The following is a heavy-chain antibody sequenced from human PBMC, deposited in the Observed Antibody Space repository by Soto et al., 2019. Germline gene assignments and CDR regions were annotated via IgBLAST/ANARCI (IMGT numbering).Heavy chain of an antibody. CDR3: AKHYGSERDPRDY. Sequence: SLIASPTASGFTFINYSRILVSTAPGKGLEWVSVISGSDDSTYYADSVKGRFTISRDNSKNTLYLQMNSLRAEDTALYYCAKHYGSERDPRDYRGQGTLVTVSS. V-gene: IGHV3-23*01. J-gene: IGHJ4*02. CDR2: ISGSDDST. CDR1: GFTFINYS. D-gene: IGHD3-10*01.